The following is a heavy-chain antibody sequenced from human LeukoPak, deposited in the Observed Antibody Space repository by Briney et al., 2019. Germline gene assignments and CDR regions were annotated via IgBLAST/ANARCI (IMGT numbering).Heavy chain of an antibody. Sequence: SETLSLTCTVSGYSVSSGYFWGWIRPPPGKGLEWIGSVYRSGSTYYNPSLKSRVTISVGTSKNQFSLKLSSVTAADTAVYYCARDLQRDYGSGRYSVWGQGTLVTVSS. CDR1: GYSVSSGYF. V-gene: IGHV4-38-2*02. CDR2: VYRSGST. D-gene: IGHD3-10*01. J-gene: IGHJ4*02. CDR3: ARDLQRDYGSGRYSV.